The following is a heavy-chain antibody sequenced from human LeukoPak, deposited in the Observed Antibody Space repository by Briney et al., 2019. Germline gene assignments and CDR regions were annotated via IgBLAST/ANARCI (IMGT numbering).Heavy chain of an antibody. CDR3: AKTVGGGYWGLDY. J-gene: IGHJ4*02. CDR1: GFTFSSSA. CDR2: ISGTTAAT. V-gene: IGHV3-23*01. Sequence: GGSLRLSCAASGFTFSSSAMSWVRQAPGKGLEWVSGISGTTAATHYADAVKGRFTISRDNSKNTLYLQMNSLRADDTALYYCAKTVGGGYWGLDYWGQGSLVTVSS. D-gene: IGHD7-27*01.